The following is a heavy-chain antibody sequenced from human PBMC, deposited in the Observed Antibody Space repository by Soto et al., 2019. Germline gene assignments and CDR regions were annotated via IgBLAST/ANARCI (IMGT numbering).Heavy chain of an antibody. Sequence: VKVSCKASGYTFTGYYMHWVRQAPGQGLEWMGWINPNSGGTNYAQKFQGWVTMTRDTSISTAYMELSRLRSDDTAVYYCARDNYYDSSGYYYLRANWFDPWGQGTLVTVSS. CDR2: INPNSGGT. V-gene: IGHV1-2*04. D-gene: IGHD3-22*01. CDR3: ARDNYYDSSGYYYLRANWFDP. J-gene: IGHJ5*02. CDR1: GYTFTGYY.